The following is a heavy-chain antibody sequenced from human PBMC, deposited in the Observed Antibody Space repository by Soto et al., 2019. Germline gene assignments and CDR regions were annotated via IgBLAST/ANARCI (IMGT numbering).Heavy chain of an antibody. V-gene: IGHV1-46*01. CDR3: ARVRRWIDGMDV. D-gene: IGHD1-1*01. J-gene: IGHJ6*02. Sequence: GASVKVSCKASGYTFTSYYMHWVRQAPGQGLEWMGIINPSGGSTSYAQKLQGRVTMTTDTSTSTAYMELRSLRSDDTAVYYCARVRRWIDGMDVWGQGTTVTVSS. CDR2: INPSGGST. CDR1: GYTFTSYY.